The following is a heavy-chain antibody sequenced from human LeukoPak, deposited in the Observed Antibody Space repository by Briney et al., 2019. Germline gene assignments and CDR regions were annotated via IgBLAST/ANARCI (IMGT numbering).Heavy chain of an antibody. J-gene: IGHJ4*02. D-gene: IGHD3-10*01. CDR3: ARDYGSGSFNYFDY. CDR2: IWYDGSNK. V-gene: IGHV3-33*01. CDR1: GFTFSSYG. Sequence: HPGGSLRLSCAASGFTFSSYGMHWVRQAPGKGLEWVAVIWYDGSNKYYADSVKGRFTISRDNSKNTLYLQMNSLRAEDTAVYYCARDYGSGSFNYFDYWGQGTLVTVSS.